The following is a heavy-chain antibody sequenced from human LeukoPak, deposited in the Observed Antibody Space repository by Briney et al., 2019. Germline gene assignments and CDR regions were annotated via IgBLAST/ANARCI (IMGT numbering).Heavy chain of an antibody. V-gene: IGHV4-34*01. J-gene: IGHJ4*02. CDR1: GGSFSGYY. D-gene: IGHD3-10*01. Sequence: SETLSLTCAVYGGSFSGYYWSWIRQPPGKGLEWIGEINHSGSTNYNPSLKSRVTISVDTSKNQFSLKLSSVTAADTAVYYCARLYGSGTSDDCWGQGTLVTVSS. CDR2: INHSGST. CDR3: ARLYGSGTSDDC.